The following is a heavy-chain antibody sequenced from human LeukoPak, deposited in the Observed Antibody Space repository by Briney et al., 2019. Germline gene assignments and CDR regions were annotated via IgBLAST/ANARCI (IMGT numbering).Heavy chain of an antibody. V-gene: IGHV3-7*01. CDR3: ARGRGDEYQLLWGYAHYYYMDV. Sequence: GGSLRLSCAASGFTFSSYWMSWVRQAPGKGLERVANIKQDGSEKYYVDSVKGRFTISRDNAKNSLYLQMNSLRAEDTAVYYCARGRGDEYQLLWGYAHYYYMDVWGKGTTVTVSS. CDR2: IKQDGSEK. D-gene: IGHD2-2*01. CDR1: GFTFSSYW. J-gene: IGHJ6*03.